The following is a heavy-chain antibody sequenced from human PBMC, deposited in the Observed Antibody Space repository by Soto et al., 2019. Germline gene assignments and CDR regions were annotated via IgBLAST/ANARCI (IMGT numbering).Heavy chain of an antibody. V-gene: IGHV4-34*01. CDR3: AREVRSVVTPIKREWSPRGYFDS. Sequence: SETLSLTCAVYGGSFSGYYWSWVRQSPAKGLEWIGEINQSGSTNYNPSLKSRVTMSIDTPKTQLSLRVRSVTAADTAVYYCAREVRSVVTPIKREWSPRGYFDSWGQGTLVPVSP. CDR1: GGSFSGYY. CDR2: INQSGST. J-gene: IGHJ4*02. D-gene: IGHD2-21*02.